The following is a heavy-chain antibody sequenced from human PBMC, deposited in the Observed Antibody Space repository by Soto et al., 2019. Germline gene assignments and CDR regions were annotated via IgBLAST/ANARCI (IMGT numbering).Heavy chain of an antibody. J-gene: IGHJ4*02. D-gene: IGHD3-22*01. Sequence: PSETMSLTCAVYGGSCSGYYWSWIRQPPGKGLEWIGEINHSGSTNYNPSLKSRVTISVDTSKNQFSLNLNSVTAADTAVYYCARDRGSTGYYYFDSWGQGTLVTVS. CDR3: ARDRGSTGYYYFDS. CDR2: INHSGST. V-gene: IGHV4-34*01. CDR1: GGSCSGYY.